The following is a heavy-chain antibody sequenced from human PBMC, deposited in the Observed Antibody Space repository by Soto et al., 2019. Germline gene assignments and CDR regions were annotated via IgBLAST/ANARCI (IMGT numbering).Heavy chain of an antibody. D-gene: IGHD2-15*01. CDR2: ISYDGSNK. CDR1: GFTFSSYA. CDR3: ARGLSPGYCSGGSCYSDPAYYYGMDV. V-gene: IGHV3-30-3*01. J-gene: IGHJ6*02. Sequence: GGSLRLSCAASGFTFSSYAMHWVRQAPGKGLEWVAVISYDGSNKYYADSVKGRFTISRDNSKNTLYLQMNSLRAEDTAVYYCARGLSPGYCSGGSCYSDPAYYYGMDVWGQGTTVTVSS.